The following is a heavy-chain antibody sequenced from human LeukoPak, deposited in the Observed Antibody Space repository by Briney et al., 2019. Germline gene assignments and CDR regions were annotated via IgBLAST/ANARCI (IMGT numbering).Heavy chain of an antibody. D-gene: IGHD2-21*02. V-gene: IGHV4-4*09. Sequence: PSETLSLTCTVSGGSISSYYWSWIRQSPGKGLEWIGYIYPTGGTNYNPSLKSRVTMSVDTSKNQFSLKLNSVTAADTAVYFCARFAHCGSGCWYYLDYWGQGALVTVPS. CDR3: ARFAHCGSGCWYYLDY. CDR2: IYPTGGT. J-gene: IGHJ4*02. CDR1: GGSISSYY.